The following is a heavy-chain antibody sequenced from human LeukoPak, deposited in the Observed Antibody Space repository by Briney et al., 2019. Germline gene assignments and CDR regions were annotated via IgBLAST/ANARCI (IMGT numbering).Heavy chain of an antibody. CDR2: INHSGST. CDR1: GGSFSGYY. J-gene: IGHJ4*02. V-gene: IGHV4-34*01. CDR3: ARVKGYYYGSGSYYNSKPFDY. D-gene: IGHD3-10*01. Sequence: SETLSLTCAVYGGSFSGYYWSWIRQPPGKGLEWIGEINHSGSTNYNPSLKSRVTISVDTSKDQISLKLSSVTAADTAVYYCARVKGYYYGSGSYYNSKPFDYWGQGTLVTVSS.